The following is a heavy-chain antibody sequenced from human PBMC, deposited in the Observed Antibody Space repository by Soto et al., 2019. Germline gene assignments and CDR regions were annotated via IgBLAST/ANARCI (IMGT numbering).Heavy chain of an antibody. Sequence: SETLSLTCTVSGGSISSYYWSWIRQPPGKGLEWIGYIYYSGSTNYNPPLKSRVSISVDTSKNQFSLKLTSVTAADTAVYYCARAGPVYGGNWFDPWGQGTLVTVSS. CDR3: ARAGPVYGGNWFDP. CDR1: GGSISSYY. V-gene: IGHV4-59*01. CDR2: IYYSGST. D-gene: IGHD4-17*01. J-gene: IGHJ5*02.